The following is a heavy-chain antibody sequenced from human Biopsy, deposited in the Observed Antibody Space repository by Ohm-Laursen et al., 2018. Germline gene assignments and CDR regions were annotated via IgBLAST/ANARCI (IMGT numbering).Heavy chain of an antibody. V-gene: IGHV4-59*13. CDR2: VYYTGSP. D-gene: IGHD3-22*01. CDR1: GDCSSSYY. CDR3: ARDRGYYSDRTVPGYFDL. Sequence: SQTLSFTGTVSGDCSSSYYWSWIRQRPGKGREGIGYVYYTGSPDYNSAHQSRVTTSDDTSKNHFSLRLRSVTPADTAIYYWARDRGYYSDRTVPGYFDLWGRGTLVTVSS. J-gene: IGHJ2*01.